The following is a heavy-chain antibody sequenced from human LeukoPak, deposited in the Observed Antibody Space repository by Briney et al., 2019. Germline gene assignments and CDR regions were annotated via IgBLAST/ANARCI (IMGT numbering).Heavy chain of an antibody. Sequence: LSCAASGFTFSSYSMNWVRQATGKGLEWVSSISSSSSYIYYADSVKGRFTISRDNAKNSLYLQMNSLRAEDTAVYYCARRLYYYYGMDVWGQGTTVTVSS. CDR3: ARRLYYYYGMDV. D-gene: IGHD2-21*01. J-gene: IGHJ6*02. CDR1: GFTFSSYS. V-gene: IGHV3-21*01. CDR2: ISSSSSYI.